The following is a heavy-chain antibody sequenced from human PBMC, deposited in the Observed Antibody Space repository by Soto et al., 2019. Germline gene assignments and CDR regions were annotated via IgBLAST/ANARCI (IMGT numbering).Heavy chain of an antibody. J-gene: IGHJ4*02. CDR3: ARDQGYSHF. Sequence: PGGSLRLSCAASGFTFRSYAMSWVRQAPGKGLEWVSGISGSGISTHYADSVKGRFTISRDNSKNTLYLQMNSLRAEDTAVYYCARDQGYSHFWGQGTLVTVSS. V-gene: IGHV3-23*01. CDR1: GFTFRSYA. D-gene: IGHD5-18*01. CDR2: ISGSGIST.